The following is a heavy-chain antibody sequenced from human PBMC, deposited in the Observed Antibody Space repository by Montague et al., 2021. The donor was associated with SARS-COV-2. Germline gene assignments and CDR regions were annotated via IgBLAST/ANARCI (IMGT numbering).Heavy chain of an antibody. V-gene: IGHV4-59*12. CDR3: ARALRVVGVTVTAFDI. D-gene: IGHD2-21*02. CDR2: IYYSGST. CDR1: GGSISSYY. Sequence: SETLSLTCTVSGGSISSYYWSWIRQPPGKGLEWIGYIYYSGSTNYNPSLKSRVTMSVDTSKNQFSLKLSSVTAADTAVYYCARALRVVGVTVTAFDIWGQGKMVTVSS. J-gene: IGHJ3*02.